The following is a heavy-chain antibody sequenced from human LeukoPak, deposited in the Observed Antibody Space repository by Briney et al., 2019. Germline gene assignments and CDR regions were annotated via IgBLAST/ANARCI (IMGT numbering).Heavy chain of an antibody. D-gene: IGHD3-22*01. Sequence: SETLSLTCAVSGGSISSGGYSWSWIRQPPGMGLEWIGYIYRSGSIYYNPSLKSRVTISVDRSKNQFSLNLSSVTAADTAVYYCASGARDYYDSSGSRSWFDPWGQGTLVTVSS. V-gene: IGHV4-30-2*01. CDR1: GGSISSGGYS. CDR3: ASGARDYYDSSGSRSWFDP. J-gene: IGHJ5*02. CDR2: IYRSGSI.